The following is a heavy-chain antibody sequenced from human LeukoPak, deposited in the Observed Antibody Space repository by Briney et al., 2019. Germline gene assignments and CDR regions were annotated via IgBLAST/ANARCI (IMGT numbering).Heavy chain of an antibody. D-gene: IGHD6-19*01. J-gene: IGHJ4*02. Sequence: SETLSLTCTVSGGSISSYYWSWIRQPPGKGLEWIGYIYYSGSTNHNPSLKSRVTISVDTSKNQFSLKLSSVTAADTAVYYCARRRGSSGWNVGWGQGTLVTVSS. CDR3: ARRRGSSGWNVG. V-gene: IGHV4-59*08. CDR2: IYYSGST. CDR1: GGSISSYY.